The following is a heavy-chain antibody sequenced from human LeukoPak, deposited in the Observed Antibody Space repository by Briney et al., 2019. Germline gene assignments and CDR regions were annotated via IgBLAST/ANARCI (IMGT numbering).Heavy chain of an antibody. Sequence: GGSLRLSCAASGFTVSSNYMSWVRQAPGKGLEWVSIIYSGGNTHYADSVKGRFTISRDNAKNSLYLQMNSLRAEDTAVYYCARARKNYYGSGSYYPFDYWGQGTLVTVSS. CDR1: GFTVSSNY. J-gene: IGHJ4*02. V-gene: IGHV3-53*01. D-gene: IGHD3-10*01. CDR3: ARARKNYYGSGSYYPFDY. CDR2: IYSGGNT.